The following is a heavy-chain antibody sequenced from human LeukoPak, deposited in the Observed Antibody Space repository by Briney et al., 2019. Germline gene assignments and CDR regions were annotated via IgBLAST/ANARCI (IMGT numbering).Heavy chain of an antibody. J-gene: IGHJ3*02. Sequence: PGGSLRLSCAASGFTFSSYGMHWVRQAPGKGLEWVAVIWYDGSNKYYADSVKGRFTISRDNSKNTLYLQMNSLRAEDTAVYYCARGGCSSTSCHFGDAFDIWGQGTMVTVSS. CDR1: GFTFSSYG. D-gene: IGHD2-2*01. CDR3: ARGGCSSTSCHFGDAFDI. V-gene: IGHV3-33*01. CDR2: IWYDGSNK.